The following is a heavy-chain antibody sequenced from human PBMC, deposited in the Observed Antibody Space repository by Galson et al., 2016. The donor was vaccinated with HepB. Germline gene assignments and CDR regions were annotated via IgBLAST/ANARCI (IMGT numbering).Heavy chain of an antibody. Sequence: SLRLSCAASGFSFGAYAMSWVRQAPGKGLEWVSAITGGGISTYYLDSVKGRFAIARDNSKTTLFLQMNNLRAEDTATYYCAKDLRTWGQGTLVTVSS. CDR3: AKDLRT. V-gene: IGHV3-23*01. J-gene: IGHJ4*02. CDR2: ITGGGIST. D-gene: IGHD1-1*01. CDR1: GFSFGAYA.